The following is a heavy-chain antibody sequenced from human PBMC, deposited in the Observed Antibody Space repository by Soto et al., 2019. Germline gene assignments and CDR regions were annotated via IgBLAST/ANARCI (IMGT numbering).Heavy chain of an antibody. CDR1: AGSFSGFY. V-gene: IGHV4-34*01. CDR2: INHSGST. Sequence: PSETLSLTCAVYAGSFSGFYWSWVRQPPGKGLEWIGEINHSGSTNYTPSLQSRVTISVDTSKNQFFLKLNSVTAADTAVYYCARSRVRRGISYYYYYGMDVWGQGTTVTVSS. J-gene: IGHJ6*01. D-gene: IGHD2-21*01. CDR3: ARSRVRRGISYYYYYGMDV.